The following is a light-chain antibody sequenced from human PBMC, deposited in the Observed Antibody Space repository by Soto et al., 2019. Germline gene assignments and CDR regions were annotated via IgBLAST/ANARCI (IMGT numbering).Light chain of an antibody. CDR3: QVWDSSSDHSVV. V-gene: IGLV3-21*04. J-gene: IGLJ2*01. CDR2: YDS. Sequence: SYELTQPPSVSVAPGKTARITCGGNNIGSKSVHWYQQKQGQAPVLVIYYDSDRPSGIPERFSGSNSGNTATLTISRVEAGDEADYYCQVWDSSSDHSVVFGGGTKLTVL. CDR1: NIGSKS.